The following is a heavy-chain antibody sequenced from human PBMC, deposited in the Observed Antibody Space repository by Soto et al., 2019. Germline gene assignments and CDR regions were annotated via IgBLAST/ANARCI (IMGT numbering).Heavy chain of an antibody. D-gene: IGHD6-13*01. CDR1: GYTFTSYA. Sequence: QVQLVQSGAEVKKPGASVKVSCKASGYTFTSYAMHWVRQAPGQRLEWMGWINAGNGNTKYSQKFQGRVTITRDTSASTAYMELSSLRSEDTAVYYCAREPYIAAAAPDGMDVWGQGTTVTVSS. J-gene: IGHJ6*02. CDR3: AREPYIAAAAPDGMDV. CDR2: INAGNGNT. V-gene: IGHV1-3*01.